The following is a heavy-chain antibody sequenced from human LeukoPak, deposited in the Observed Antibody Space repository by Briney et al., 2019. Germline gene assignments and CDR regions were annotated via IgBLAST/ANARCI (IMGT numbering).Heavy chain of an antibody. V-gene: IGHV3-23*01. CDR2: ISGSGGVT. CDR3: AKEWDGSGTRLGWFDP. Sequence: PGGSLRLSCVGSGFTFGSYAMSWVRQAPGKGLEWVSLISGSGGVTYYADSVKGRFTISRDNSKNTLCLQMNSLRAEDTATYYCAKEWDGSGTRLGWFDPWGQGTLVTVSS. J-gene: IGHJ5*02. CDR1: GFTFGSYA. D-gene: IGHD3-10*01.